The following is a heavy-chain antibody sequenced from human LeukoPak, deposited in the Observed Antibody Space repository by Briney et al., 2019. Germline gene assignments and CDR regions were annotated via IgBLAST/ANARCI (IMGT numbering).Heavy chain of an antibody. D-gene: IGHD6-6*01. CDR2: INKDGSEK. V-gene: IGHV3-7*01. J-gene: IGHJ4*02. Sequence: GGSLRLSCRASGFTFTNYWMNWVRQAPGKGLEWVANINKDGSEKNYVDSMKGRFTISRDNAKNSLYLQMNGLRAEDTAVYYCVEYSSSYYWGQGILVTVSS. CDR1: GFTFTNYW. CDR3: VEYSSSYY.